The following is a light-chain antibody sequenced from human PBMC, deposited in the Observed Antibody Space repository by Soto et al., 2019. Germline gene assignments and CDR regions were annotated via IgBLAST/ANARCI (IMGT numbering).Light chain of an antibody. V-gene: IGKV3-20*01. CDR1: QSVSSSY. Sequence: EIVLTQSPGTLSLSPGERATLSCRASQSVSSSYLAWYQQKPGQAPRLLIYGASRRATGIPDRFSGSGSGTDFTLTISSLEPEEFAVYYFQQYGSSPPFTFGPGTKVDIK. J-gene: IGKJ3*01. CDR3: QQYGSSPPFT. CDR2: GAS.